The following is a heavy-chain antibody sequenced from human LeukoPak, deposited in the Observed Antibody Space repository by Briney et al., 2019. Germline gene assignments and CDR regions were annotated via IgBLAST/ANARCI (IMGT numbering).Heavy chain of an antibody. CDR2: IKQDGGEE. J-gene: IGHJ4*02. D-gene: IGHD1-14*01. V-gene: IGHV3-7*01. Sequence: GGSLRLSCAASGFTFSRYWMTWVRQAPGKGPEWVANIKQDGGEEYYVDSVKGRFTISRDNAKNSLYLQMNSLRVEDTAVYYCARKTGDCWGQGTLVIVSS. CDR3: ARKTGDC. CDR1: GFTFSRYW.